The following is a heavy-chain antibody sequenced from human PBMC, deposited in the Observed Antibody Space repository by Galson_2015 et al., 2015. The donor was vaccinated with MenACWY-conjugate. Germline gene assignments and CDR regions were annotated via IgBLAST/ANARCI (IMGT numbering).Heavy chain of an antibody. D-gene: IGHD3-10*01. V-gene: IGHV1-46*01. CDR1: GYTFTSYY. CDR2: INPSGGST. Sequence: SVKVSCKASGYTFTSYYMHWVRQAPGQGLEWMGIINPSGGSTSYAQKFQGRVTMTRDTSTSTVYMELSSLRSEDTAVYYCARWGPMARGVTHSYFDYWGQGTLVTVSS. CDR3: ARWGPMARGVTHSYFDY. J-gene: IGHJ4*02.